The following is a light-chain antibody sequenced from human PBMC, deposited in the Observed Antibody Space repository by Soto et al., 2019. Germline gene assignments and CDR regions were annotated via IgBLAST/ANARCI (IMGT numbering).Light chain of an antibody. J-gene: IGLJ2*01. CDR2: DTT. CDR1: DGPVTSNHY. V-gene: IGLV7-46*01. Sequence: QAVVTQEPSLTVSPGGTVTLTCGSSDGPVTSNHYPYWYQQRPGQVPRTLIYDTTNRQSWAPARFSGSLVGVKAALTLSGAQPEDEADYYCVLANSGSRVFGGGTKLTVL. CDR3: VLANSGSRV.